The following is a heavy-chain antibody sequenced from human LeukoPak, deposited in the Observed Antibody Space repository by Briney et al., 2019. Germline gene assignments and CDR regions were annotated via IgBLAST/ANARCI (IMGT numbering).Heavy chain of an antibody. D-gene: IGHD6-19*01. CDR3: ARDFSSGFDY. V-gene: IGHV3-74*01. Sequence: PGWALKLCCAASGVTFSSYWMDWVGQAPGKGLVWVSRINSDGSSTSYADSVKGRFTISGDNAKNTLYLQLNSLRAEDTAVYYCARDFSSGFDYWGQGTLVTVSS. CDR1: GVTFSSYW. J-gene: IGHJ4*02. CDR2: INSDGSST.